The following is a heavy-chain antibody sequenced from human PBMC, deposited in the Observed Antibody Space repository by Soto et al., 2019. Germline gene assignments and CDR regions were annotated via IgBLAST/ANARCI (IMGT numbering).Heavy chain of an antibody. CDR3: AREGVGSYYYYYMDV. CDR2: IIPILGIA. CDR1: GGTFSSYT. D-gene: IGHD3-10*01. Sequence: QVQLVQSGAEVQKPGSSVKVSCKASGGTFSSYTISWVRQAPGQGLEWMGRIIPILGIANYAQKFQGRVTITADKSTSTAYMELSSLRSEDTAVYYCAREGVGSYYYYYMDVWGKGTTVTVSS. J-gene: IGHJ6*03. V-gene: IGHV1-69*08.